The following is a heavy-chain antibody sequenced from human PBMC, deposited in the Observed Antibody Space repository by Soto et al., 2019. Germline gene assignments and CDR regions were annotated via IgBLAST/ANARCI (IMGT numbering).Heavy chain of an antibody. J-gene: IGHJ3*02. V-gene: IGHV3-30*18. CDR3: AKDPPSGSSDAFDI. CDR1: GFTFSSYG. Sequence: GGSLRLSCAASGFTFSSYGMHWVRQAPGKGLEWVAVISYDGSNKYYADSVKGRLTISRDNSKNTLYLQMNSLRAEDTAVYYCAKDPPSGSSDAFDIWGQGTMVTVSS. CDR2: ISYDGSNK. D-gene: IGHD1-26*01.